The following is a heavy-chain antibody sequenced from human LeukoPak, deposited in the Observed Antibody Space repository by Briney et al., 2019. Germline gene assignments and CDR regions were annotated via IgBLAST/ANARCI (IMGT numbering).Heavy chain of an antibody. Sequence: GGSLRLSCAASGFTFSSYWMNRVRQAPGKGLEWVANIKQDGSEKYYVDSVKGRFTISRDNAKNSLYLQMNSLRAEDTAVYYCARIRLVTRVRYFDYWGQGTLVTVSS. D-gene: IGHD2-21*02. J-gene: IGHJ4*02. CDR1: GFTFSSYW. CDR2: IKQDGSEK. V-gene: IGHV3-7*01. CDR3: ARIRLVTRVRYFDY.